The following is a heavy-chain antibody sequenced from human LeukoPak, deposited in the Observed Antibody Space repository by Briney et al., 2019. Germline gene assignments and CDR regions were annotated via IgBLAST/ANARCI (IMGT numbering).Heavy chain of an antibody. J-gene: IGHJ6*02. V-gene: IGHV3-23*01. Sequence: GGSLRLSCAVSGINLSNYAMSWVRQAPGKGLEWVAGLSGSGGSTNYADSVKGRFTISRDNAKNTLYPQMNSLRAEDTAVYYCAGTGHITSWFSLDYYHGMDVWGQGTTVTVSS. CDR1: GINLSNYA. CDR2: LSGSGGST. CDR3: AGTGHITSWFSLDYYHGMDV. D-gene: IGHD6-13*01.